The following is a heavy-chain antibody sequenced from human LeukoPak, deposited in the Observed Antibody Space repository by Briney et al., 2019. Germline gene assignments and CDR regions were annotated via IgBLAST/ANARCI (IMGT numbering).Heavy chain of an antibody. V-gene: IGHV4-4*07. J-gene: IGHJ3*02. CDR2: IYTSGST. Sequence: SETLSLTCTVSGGSTSTYYWSWIRQPAGKGLEWIGRIYTSGSTNYNPSLKSRVTMSVDTSKNQFSLKLSSVTAADTAVYYCAKSNGYGLVDIWGQGTMVTVSS. D-gene: IGHD3-10*01. CDR3: AKSNGYGLVDI. CDR1: GGSTSTYY.